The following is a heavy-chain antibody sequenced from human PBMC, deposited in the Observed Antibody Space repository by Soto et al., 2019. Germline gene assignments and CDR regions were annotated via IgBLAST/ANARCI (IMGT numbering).Heavy chain of an antibody. CDR1: GSTFTASG. D-gene: IGHD4-17*01. Sequence: ASVKVSCKASGSTFTASGINWVRQAPGQGLEWMGWTSIYNGHTEYSPKFLGRVVMTTDTSADTAYLELRSLRPDDAALYYCARWDDYGASDQYHFDHWGQGTLVTVSS. CDR3: ARWDDYGASDQYHFDH. CDR2: TSIYNGHT. J-gene: IGHJ4*02. V-gene: IGHV1-18*01.